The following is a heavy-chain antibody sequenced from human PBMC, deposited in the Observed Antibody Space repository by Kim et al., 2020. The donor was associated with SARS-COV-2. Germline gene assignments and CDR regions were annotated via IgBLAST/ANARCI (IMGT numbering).Heavy chain of an antibody. CDR1: GYSFTSYW. Sequence: GESLKISCKGSGYSFTSYWIGWVRQMPGKGLEWMGIIYPGDSDTRYSLSFQVQVTISADKSISTAYLPGSSLTASDTAMYYCERGGVYDFWRGKRDFGEDVGDEGTTVAVSS. D-gene: IGHD3-3*01. CDR3: ERGGVYDFWRGKRDFGEDV. V-gene: IGHV5-51*01. J-gene: IGHJ6*04. CDR2: IYPGDSDT.